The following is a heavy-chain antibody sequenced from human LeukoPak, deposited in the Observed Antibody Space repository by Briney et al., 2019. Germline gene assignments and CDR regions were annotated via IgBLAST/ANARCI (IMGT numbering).Heavy chain of an antibody. D-gene: IGHD1-26*01. CDR3: AKDTTLRTAYHGFFDY. CDR1: GFTFTSYA. CDR2: LTLSGTNR. Sequence: GGSLRLSCAASGFTFTSYAMSWVRQAPGKGLEWVSALTLSGTNRHHADSVKGRFTISRDVSKNTLYLEMNTLRVEGTAIYYCAKDTTLRTAYHGFFDYWGQGILVTVSS. J-gene: IGHJ4*02. V-gene: IGHV3-23*01.